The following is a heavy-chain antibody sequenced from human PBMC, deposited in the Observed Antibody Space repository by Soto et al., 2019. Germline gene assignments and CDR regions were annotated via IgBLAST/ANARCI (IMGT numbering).Heavy chain of an antibody. CDR2: ISYSGST. CDR1: GGSISSGGYY. Sequence: TLSLTCTVSGGSISSGGYYWSWIRQHPGTGLEWIGYISYSGSTYYNPSLKSRVTISVDTSKNQFSLKLTSVTAADTAVYYCARDKITGLFDYWGQGTLVTVSS. CDR3: ARDKITGLFDY. J-gene: IGHJ4*02. V-gene: IGHV4-31*03. D-gene: IGHD2-8*02.